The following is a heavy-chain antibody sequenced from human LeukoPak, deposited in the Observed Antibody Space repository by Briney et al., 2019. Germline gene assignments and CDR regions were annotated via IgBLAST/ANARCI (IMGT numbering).Heavy chain of an antibody. CDR1: GGSISSYY. V-gene: IGHV4-59*01. Sequence: SETLSLTCTVSGGSISSYYWSWIRQPPGKGLEWIGYIDYSGSTNYNPSLKSRVTISVDTSKNQFSLKLSSVTAADTAVYYCARGAIAARPNYWGQGTLVTVSS. D-gene: IGHD6-6*01. J-gene: IGHJ4*02. CDR3: ARGAIAARPNY. CDR2: IDYSGST.